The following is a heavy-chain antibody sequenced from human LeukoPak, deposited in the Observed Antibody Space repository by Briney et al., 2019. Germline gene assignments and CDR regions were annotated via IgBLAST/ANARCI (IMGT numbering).Heavy chain of an antibody. J-gene: IGHJ5*02. CDR3: ARDRYGDYVSDTWFDP. D-gene: IGHD4-17*01. CDR1: GGSISSGDYY. CDR2: IYYGGST. Sequence: SETLSLTCTVSGGSISSGDYYWSWIRQPPGKGLEWIGYIYYGGSTYYNPSLKSRVTISVDTSKNQFSLKLSSVTAADTAVYYCARDRYGDYVSDTWFDPWGQGTLVTVSS. V-gene: IGHV4-30-4*01.